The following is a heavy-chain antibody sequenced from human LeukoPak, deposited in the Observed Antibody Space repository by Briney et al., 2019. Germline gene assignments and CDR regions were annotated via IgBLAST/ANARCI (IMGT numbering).Heavy chain of an antibody. V-gene: IGHV3-43*02. CDR1: GFTLDDYA. CDR3: AKDIYYDNSIPDY. Sequence: GGSLRLFCAASGFTLDDYAMYWGRQAPGKGLEWVSVISGDGGSTYYADSVKGRFTIYRDNSKNSLYLQMNSLRTEDTALYYCAKDIYYDNSIPDYWGQATLVTVSS. D-gene: IGHD3-22*01. J-gene: IGHJ4*02. CDR2: ISGDGGST.